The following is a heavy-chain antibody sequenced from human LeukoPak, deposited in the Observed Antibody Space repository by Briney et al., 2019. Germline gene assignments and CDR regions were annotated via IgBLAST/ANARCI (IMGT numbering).Heavy chain of an antibody. CDR3: ARNGMAYYYDSSGSAIDY. Sequence: KPSETLSLTCTVSGASISSYYWSWIRQPPGKGLEWIGYIYYSGSTNCNPSLKSRVTISVDTSKNQFSLKLSSVTAADTAVYYCARNGMAYYYDSSGSAIDYWGQGTLVTVSS. D-gene: IGHD3-22*01. V-gene: IGHV4-59*01. CDR2: IYYSGST. CDR1: GASISSYY. J-gene: IGHJ4*02.